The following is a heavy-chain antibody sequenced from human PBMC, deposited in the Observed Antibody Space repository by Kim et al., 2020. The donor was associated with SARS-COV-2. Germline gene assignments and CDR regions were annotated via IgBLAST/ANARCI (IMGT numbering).Heavy chain of an antibody. D-gene: IGHD5-12*01. CDR3: ARHDIVATIIDYYYYGMDV. CDR2: INHSGST. J-gene: IGHJ6*02. CDR1: GGSFSGYY. V-gene: IGHV4-34*01. Sequence: SETLSLTCAVYGGSFSGYYWSWIRQPPGKGLEWIGEINHSGSTNYNPSLKSRVTISVDTSKNQFSLKLSSVTAADTAVYYCARHDIVATIIDYYYYGMDVWGQGTTVTVSS.